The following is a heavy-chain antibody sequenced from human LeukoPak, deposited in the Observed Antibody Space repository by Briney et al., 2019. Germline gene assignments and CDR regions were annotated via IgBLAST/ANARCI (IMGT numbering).Heavy chain of an antibody. J-gene: IGHJ4*02. CDR1: GGSFSGYH. D-gene: IGHD4-17*01. CDR2: VNHSGYT. CDR3: ARQLYGSDY. V-gene: IGHV4-34*01. Sequence: SETLSLTCAVYGGSFSGYHWSWIRQPPGKGLEWIGEVNHSGYTNYNPSLKGRVTISVDTSKNQFSLKLSSVTAADTAVYYCARQLYGSDYWGQGTLVTVSS.